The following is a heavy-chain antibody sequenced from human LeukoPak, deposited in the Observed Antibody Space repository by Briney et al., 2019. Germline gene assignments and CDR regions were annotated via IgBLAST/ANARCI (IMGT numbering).Heavy chain of an antibody. Sequence: ASVKVSCKASGDTFIRYGITWVRQAPGQGLELMGWISAHNGNTNYAQKLQGRVTMTTDTSTSTAYMELRSLRSDDTAVYYCARLGESPWEPPDYWGQGTLVTVSS. CDR1: GDTFIRYG. V-gene: IGHV1-18*01. CDR2: ISAHNGNT. J-gene: IGHJ4*02. D-gene: IGHD1-26*01. CDR3: ARLGESPWEPPDY.